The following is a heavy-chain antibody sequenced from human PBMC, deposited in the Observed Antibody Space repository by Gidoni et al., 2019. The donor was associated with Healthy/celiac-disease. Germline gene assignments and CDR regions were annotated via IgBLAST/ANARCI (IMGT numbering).Heavy chain of an antibody. V-gene: IGHV3-21*01. CDR2: ISSSSSYI. Sequence: EVQLVESGGGLVKPGGSLRLSCAASGFTFSSYSMNWVRQAPGTGLEWVSSISSSSSYIYYADSVKGRFTISRDNAKNSLYLQMNSLRAEDTAVYYCARPFRASRYYDFWSGYYTEDYYYGMDVWGQGTTVTVSS. CDR1: GFTFSSYS. J-gene: IGHJ6*02. D-gene: IGHD3-3*01. CDR3: ARPFRASRYYDFWSGYYTEDYYYGMDV.